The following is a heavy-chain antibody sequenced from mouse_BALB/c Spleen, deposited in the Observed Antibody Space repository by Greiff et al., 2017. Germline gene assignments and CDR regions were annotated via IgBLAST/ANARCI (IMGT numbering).Heavy chain of an antibody. J-gene: IGHJ2*01. Sequence: DVKLVESGGGLVKPGGSLKLSCAASGFAFSSYDMSWVRQTPEKRLEWVAYISSGGGSTYYPDTVKGRFTISRDNAKNTLYLQMSSLKSEDTAMYYCARDYRYLFDYWGQGTTLTVSS. CDR3: ARDYRYLFDY. CDR1: GFAFSSYD. CDR2: ISSGGGST. V-gene: IGHV5-12-1*01. D-gene: IGHD2-14*01.